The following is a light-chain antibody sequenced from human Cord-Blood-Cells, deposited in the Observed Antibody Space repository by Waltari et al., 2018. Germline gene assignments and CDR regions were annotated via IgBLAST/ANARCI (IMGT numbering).Light chain of an antibody. Sequence: IQMTQSPSTLSASVGNRVTTPCRASQSISSWLAWYQQKPGKAPKLLIYNASSLESGVPSRFSGSGSGTEFTLTISSLQPDDFATYYCQQYNSYSPYTFGQGTKLEIK. CDR3: QQYNSYSPYT. CDR2: NAS. CDR1: QSISSW. V-gene: IGKV1-5*01. J-gene: IGKJ2*01.